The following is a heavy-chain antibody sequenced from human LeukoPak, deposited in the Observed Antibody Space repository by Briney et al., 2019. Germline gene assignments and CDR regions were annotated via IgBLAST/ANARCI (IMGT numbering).Heavy chain of an antibody. V-gene: IGHV4-59*01. Sequence: AETLSLTCTVSGGSISGYYWSWIRQPPGKGLEWIGFICYSGSTNYNPSLKSRVTISVDTSKNQFPLKLSSVTAADTAVYYCARVYGGENSPTEYCTNGVCYYYYGMDVWGQGTTVTVSS. J-gene: IGHJ6*02. CDR3: ARVYGGENSPTEYCTNGVCYYYYGMDV. CDR2: ICYSGST. D-gene: IGHD2-8*01. CDR1: GGSISGYY.